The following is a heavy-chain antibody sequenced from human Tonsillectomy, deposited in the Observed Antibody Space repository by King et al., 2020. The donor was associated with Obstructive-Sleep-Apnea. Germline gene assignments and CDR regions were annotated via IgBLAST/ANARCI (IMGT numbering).Heavy chain of an antibody. CDR3: ASPQFAYCGGDCYSGAFDI. D-gene: IGHD2-21*02. V-gene: IGHV5-51*01. J-gene: IGHJ3*02. CDR1: GYSFTSSW. Sequence: QLVQSGAEVKKPGESLKISCKGSGYSFTSSWIGWVRQMPGKGLEWVGIIYPRDSDTRYSPSFQGRGTISADKSISTAYLQWSSLKAADTAMYYCASPQFAYCGGDCYSGAFDIWGQGTMVTVSS. CDR2: IYPRDSDT.